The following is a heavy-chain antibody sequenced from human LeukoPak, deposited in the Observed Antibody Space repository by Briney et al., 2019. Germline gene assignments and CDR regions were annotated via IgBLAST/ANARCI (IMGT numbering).Heavy chain of an antibody. Sequence: PGGSLRLSCTASGFTFGDYAMSWVRQAPGKGLEWVGFIRSKAYGGTTEYAASVKGRFTISRDDSKSIAYLQMNSLKTEDTAVYYCTRALPGEGGVFDYWGQGTLVTVSS. CDR1: GFTFGDYA. CDR3: TRALPGEGGVFDY. V-gene: IGHV3-49*04. CDR2: IRSKAYGGTT. J-gene: IGHJ4*02. D-gene: IGHD7-27*01.